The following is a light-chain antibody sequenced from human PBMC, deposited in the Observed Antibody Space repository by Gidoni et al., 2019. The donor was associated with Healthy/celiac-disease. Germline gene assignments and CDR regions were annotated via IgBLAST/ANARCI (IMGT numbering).Light chain of an antibody. Sequence: QSVLTQPPSASGTPGQRVTISCSGSSSNIGSNYVYWYQQRPGTAPKLLIYRNNQRPSGVPDRFSGSKSGTSASLAISGLRSEDEADYYCAAWDDSLSGLNYVFGTGTKVTVL. CDR2: RNN. J-gene: IGLJ1*01. V-gene: IGLV1-47*01. CDR1: SSNIGSNY. CDR3: AAWDDSLSGLNYV.